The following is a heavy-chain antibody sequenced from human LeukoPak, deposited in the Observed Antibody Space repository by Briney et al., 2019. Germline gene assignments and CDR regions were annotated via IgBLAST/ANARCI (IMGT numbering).Heavy chain of an antibody. CDR3: ARGAGDYYYYYMDV. J-gene: IGHJ6*03. D-gene: IGHD3-16*01. CDR2: IYYSGTT. V-gene: IGHV4-39*07. CDR1: GGSISSGFYY. Sequence: SETLSLTCTVSGGSISSGFYYWGWIRQPPGKGLEWIGSIYYSGTTYYNPSLKSRVTISVDTSKNQFSLKLSSVTAADTAVYYCARGAGDYYYYYMDVWGKGTTVTVSS.